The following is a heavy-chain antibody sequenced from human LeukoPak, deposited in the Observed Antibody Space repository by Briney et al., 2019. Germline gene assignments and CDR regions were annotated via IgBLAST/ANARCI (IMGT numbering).Heavy chain of an antibody. CDR2: IYYSGST. D-gene: IGHD3-10*01. CDR1: GGSISSYY. CDR3: ARVGFGELLSAQYEYYFDY. Sequence: SETLSLTCTVSGGSISSYYWSWIRQPPGKGLEWIGYIYYSGSTNYNLSLKSRVTISVDTSKNQFSLKLSSVTAADTAVYYCARVGFGELLSAQYEYYFDYWGQETLVTVSS. J-gene: IGHJ4*02. V-gene: IGHV4-59*01.